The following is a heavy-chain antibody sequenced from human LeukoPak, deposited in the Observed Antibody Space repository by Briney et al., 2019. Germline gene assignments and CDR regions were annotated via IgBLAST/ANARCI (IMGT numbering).Heavy chain of an antibody. CDR3: ARDQAIVVDIGWFDP. V-gene: IGHV1-69*04. CDR2: IIPILDIA. J-gene: IGHJ5*02. Sequence: SVKVSCKASGGTFSSYAFSWVRQASGQGLEWMGRIIPILDIADYAQKFQGRVTITADKSTSTAYMELSSLRSEDTAVYYCARDQAIVVDIGWFDPWGQGTLVTVSS. D-gene: IGHD2-2*01. CDR1: GGTFSSYA.